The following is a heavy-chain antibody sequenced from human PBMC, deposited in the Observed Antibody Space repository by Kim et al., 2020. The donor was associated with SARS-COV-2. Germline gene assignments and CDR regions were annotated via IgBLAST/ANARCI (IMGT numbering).Heavy chain of an antibody. CDR2: IYHSGST. D-gene: IGHD2-15*01. CDR1: GYSISSGYY. Sequence: SETLSLTCTVSGYSISSGYYWGWIRQPPGKGLEWIGSIYHSGSTYYNPSLKSRVTISVDTSKNQFSLKLSSVTAADTAVYYCARESGYCSGGSCHENWFDPWGQGTLVTVSS. CDR3: ARESGYCSGGSCHENWFDP. V-gene: IGHV4-38-2*02. J-gene: IGHJ5*02.